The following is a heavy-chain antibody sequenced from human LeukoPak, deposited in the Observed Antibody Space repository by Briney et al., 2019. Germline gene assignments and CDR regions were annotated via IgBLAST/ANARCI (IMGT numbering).Heavy chain of an antibody. V-gene: IGHV3-23*01. CDR3: AKMGDYSNYFDY. Sequence: PGGSLRLSCAASGFTFSSYGMNWVRQAPGKGLEWVSGISPSGDITYYADSVKGRFTISRDNSKNTLYLQMNSLRAEDTAVYYCAKMGDYSNYFDYWGQGTLVTVSS. CDR2: ISPSGDIT. D-gene: IGHD4-17*01. CDR1: GFTFSSYG. J-gene: IGHJ4*02.